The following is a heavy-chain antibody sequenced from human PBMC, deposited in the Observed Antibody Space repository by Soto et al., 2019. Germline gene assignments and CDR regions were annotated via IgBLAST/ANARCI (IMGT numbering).Heavy chain of an antibody. Sequence: VQLVESGGGLIQPGESLRLSCSASGFTVSSNYMTWVRQAPGKGLEWVSIIYSGGNTYYADSVKGRFTVSRDISKNTVYLQMNNLRADDTAVYYCARDRGGWSGLLDYWGQGTLVTVSS. V-gene: IGHV3-53*01. CDR2: IYSGGNT. J-gene: IGHJ4*02. CDR1: GFTVSSNY. D-gene: IGHD3-3*01. CDR3: ARDRGGWSGLLDY.